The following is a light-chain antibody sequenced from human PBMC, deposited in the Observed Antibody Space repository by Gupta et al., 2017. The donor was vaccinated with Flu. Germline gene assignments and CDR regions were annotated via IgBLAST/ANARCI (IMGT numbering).Light chain of an antibody. J-gene: IGKJ1*01. CDR3: MQALQTRT. CDR2: LGS. CDR1: QSLLHSNGYNY. Sequence: DIVMTQSPLSLPVPPGEPTSISCRSSQSLLHSNGYNYLDWYLQKPGQSPQLLSYLGSNRASGVPDRVSGSGSGTDFTLKISRVEAEDVGVYYCMQALQTRTFGQGTKVEIK. V-gene: IGKV2-28*01.